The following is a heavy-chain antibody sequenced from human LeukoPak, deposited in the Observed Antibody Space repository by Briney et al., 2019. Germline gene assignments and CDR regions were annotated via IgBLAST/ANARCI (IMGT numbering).Heavy chain of an antibody. Sequence: ASVKVSCKASGYTFTGYYMHWVRQASGQGLEWMGWINPNSGGTNYAQKFQGRVTMTRDTSISTAYMELSRLRSDDTAVYYCARDPHVDTAMVTRDYWGQGTLVTVSS. CDR3: ARDPHVDTAMVTRDY. J-gene: IGHJ4*02. CDR1: GYTFTGYY. D-gene: IGHD5-18*01. CDR2: INPNSGGT. V-gene: IGHV1-2*02.